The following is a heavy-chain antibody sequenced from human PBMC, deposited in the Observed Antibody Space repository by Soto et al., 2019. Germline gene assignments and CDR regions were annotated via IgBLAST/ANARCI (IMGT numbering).Heavy chain of an antibody. CDR1: GYTFTGYY. J-gene: IGHJ6*03. D-gene: IGHD5-12*01. CDR3: ARGRVATTVGYYYMDV. V-gene: IGHV1-2*04. Sequence: ASVKVSCKASGYTFTGYYMHWVRQAPGQGLEWMGWINPNSGGTNYAQKFQGWVTMTRDTSISTAYMELSRLRSDDTAVYYCARGRVATTVGYYYMDVWGKGTTVTVSS. CDR2: INPNSGGT.